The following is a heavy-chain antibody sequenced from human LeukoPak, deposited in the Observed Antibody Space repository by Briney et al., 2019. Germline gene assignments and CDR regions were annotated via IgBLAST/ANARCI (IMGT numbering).Heavy chain of an antibody. CDR3: ASTPVVDGAVFDI. D-gene: IGHD2-2*01. Sequence: PSETLSFTCTVYSGTISSSGYDWGWLRQPPGKGLECIGSIYYSGSAYYNPSLKSRVTISVDTSKNQFSLKLSAGTATATAVYYCASTPVVDGAVFDICKQGTMVTASS. CDR1: SGTISSSGYD. J-gene: IGHJ3*02. CDR2: IYYSGSA. V-gene: IGHV4-39*01.